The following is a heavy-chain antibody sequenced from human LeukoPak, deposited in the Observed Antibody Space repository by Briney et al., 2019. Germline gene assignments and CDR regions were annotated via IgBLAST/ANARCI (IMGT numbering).Heavy chain of an antibody. CDR1: GYTFTDYY. D-gene: IGHD2-15*01. CDR3: ARDSRVAGDY. J-gene: IGHJ4*02. Sequence: APVKVSCKASGYTFTDYYMHWVRQAPGQGLEWMGRINPKSGDTSFAQKFRGRVTMTRDTSVTTAYMELGRLTSDDTAIYYCARDSRVAGDYWGQGTLVTVSS. V-gene: IGHV1-2*06. CDR2: INPKSGDT.